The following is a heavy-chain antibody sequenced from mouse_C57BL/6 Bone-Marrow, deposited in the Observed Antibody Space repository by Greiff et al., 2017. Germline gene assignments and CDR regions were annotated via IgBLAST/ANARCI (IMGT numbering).Heavy chain of an antibody. D-gene: IGHD2-5*01. J-gene: IGHJ1*03. CDR1: GYTFTSYW. V-gene: IGHV1-55*01. CDR2: IYPGSGST. CDR3: ARPYYSNYWYFDV. Sequence: QVQLQQPGAALVKPGASVKMSCKASGYTFTSYWITWVKQRPGQGLEWIGDIYPGSGSTNYNEKFKSKATLTVDTSSSTAYMQLSSLTSEYSAVYYCARPYYSNYWYFDVWGTGTTVTVSS.